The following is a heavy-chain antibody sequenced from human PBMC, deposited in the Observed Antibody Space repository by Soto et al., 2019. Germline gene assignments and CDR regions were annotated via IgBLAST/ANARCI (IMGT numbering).Heavy chain of an antibody. V-gene: IGHV5-10-1*03. D-gene: IGHD2-15*01. CDR1: AYSFTTYW. J-gene: IGHJ4*02. CDR2: IDPSDSYT. CDR3: ARSPSQYCSGGSCHLRGSFDY. Sequence: EVQLVQSGAEVKKPGESLKISCTDSAYSFTTYWISWVRQMPGKGLEWMGRIDPSDSYTHYSPSFQGHVTISADKSISTAYLQWSSLKASDTAIYYCARSPSQYCSGGSCHLRGSFDYWGQGTLVTVSS.